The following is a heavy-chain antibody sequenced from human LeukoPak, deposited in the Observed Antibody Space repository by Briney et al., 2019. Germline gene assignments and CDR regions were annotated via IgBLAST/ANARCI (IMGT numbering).Heavy chain of an antibody. CDR1: GYTFTSYG. J-gene: IGHJ4*02. V-gene: IGHV1-18*04. D-gene: IGHD5-18*01. Sequence: ASVTVSFKASGYTFTSYGISGVRQAPRQGREWMGWISAYNGNTNYAQKLQGRVTMTTDTSTSTAYMELRSLRSDDTAVYYCARDHVDTAMAWENDYWGQGTLVTVSS. CDR3: ARDHVDTAMAWENDY. CDR2: ISAYNGNT.